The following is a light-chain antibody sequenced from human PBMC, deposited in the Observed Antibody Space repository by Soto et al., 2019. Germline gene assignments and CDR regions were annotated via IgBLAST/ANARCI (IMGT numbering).Light chain of an antibody. CDR1: QSVNSN. CDR2: GAS. Sequence: ETVMTQSPASLSWSPDESATLSCRASQSVNSNLAWYQQKLGQAPRVLIYGASTRATGIPDRFSGSGSGTDFTLTISRLEPEDFAVYYCLQRSDWRTFGRGTKVDI. V-gene: IGKV3-11*01. CDR3: LQRSDWRT. J-gene: IGKJ1*01.